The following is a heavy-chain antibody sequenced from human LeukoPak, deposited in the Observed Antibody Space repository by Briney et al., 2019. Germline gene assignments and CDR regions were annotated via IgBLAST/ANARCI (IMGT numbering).Heavy chain of an antibody. CDR3: AREGVSRKFDS. J-gene: IGHJ5*01. Sequence: GASVKLSCKTSGYNFTTYFITWVRQAPEQGLEWMGWISPYNGHTKYAHNLQGRVTMTTDTSTTTAFMELRSLMSDDTAVYYCAREGVSRKFDSWGQGTLVTVSS. CDR1: GYNFTTYF. D-gene: IGHD5/OR15-5a*01. V-gene: IGHV1-18*04. CDR2: ISPYNGHT.